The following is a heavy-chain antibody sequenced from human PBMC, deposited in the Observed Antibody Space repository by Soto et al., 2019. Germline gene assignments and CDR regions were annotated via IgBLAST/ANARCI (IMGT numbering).Heavy chain of an antibody. V-gene: IGHV4-34*01. CDR2: INHSGST. J-gene: IGHJ4*02. CDR1: GGSFSGYY. Sequence: QVQLQQWGAGLLKPSETLSLTSAVYGGSFSGYYWSWIRQPPGKGLEWIGEINHSGSTNYNPSLKSRVTISVDTSKNQFSLKLSSVTAADTAVYYCARCSFTRNYFDYWGQGTLVTVSS. D-gene: IGHD2-15*01. CDR3: ARCSFTRNYFDY.